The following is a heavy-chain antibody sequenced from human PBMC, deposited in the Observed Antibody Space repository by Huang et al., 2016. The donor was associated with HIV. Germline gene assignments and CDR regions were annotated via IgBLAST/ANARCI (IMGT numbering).Heavy chain of an antibody. J-gene: IGHJ4*02. Sequence: QVQLVESGGGVVQPGGSLRLSCTASGFHFGSFGMHWVRQAPGKGLEWGAFIRNDGNNYSYADSVRGRFTISRDNSKDTLDLQMNRLRPDDSAVYYCAKDLTYTFGRHFDYWGRGTLVTVSS. V-gene: IGHV3-30*02. CDR2: IRNDGNNY. D-gene: IGHD3-3*01. CDR3: AKDLTYTFGRHFDY. CDR1: GFHFGSFG.